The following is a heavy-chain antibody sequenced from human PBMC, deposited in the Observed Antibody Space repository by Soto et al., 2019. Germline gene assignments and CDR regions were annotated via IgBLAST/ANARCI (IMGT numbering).Heavy chain of an antibody. CDR1: GDSVSSNSAA. CDR2: TYYRSRWYN. Sequence: QVQLQQSGPGLVKPSQTLSLTCAISGDSVSSNSAAWNWIRRSPSGGLEWLGRTYYRSRWYNDYAVSVRSRITINPDPSMNPFSLHLNSVTPEDTAVYSCAGTTSLQWYYMDVWGKGTTVTVSS. J-gene: IGHJ6*03. CDR3: AGTTSLQWYYMDV. D-gene: IGHD1-7*01. V-gene: IGHV6-1*01.